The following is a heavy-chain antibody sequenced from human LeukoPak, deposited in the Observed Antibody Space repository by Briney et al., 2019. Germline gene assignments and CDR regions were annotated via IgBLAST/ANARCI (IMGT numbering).Heavy chain of an antibody. D-gene: IGHD3-3*01. CDR3: SRIFGGAKGYFQH. V-gene: IGHV4-38-2*02. CDR2: VYHSGST. CDR1: DYSIRDGFF. Sequence: SETLSLTCSVSDYSIRDGFFWGWIRQPPGRGLEWIGSVYHSGSTYYHQSLQSRVTISLDMSRNQFSLNLRSVIAADTAVYYCSRIFGGAKGYFQHWSQGTLATVSS. J-gene: IGHJ1*01.